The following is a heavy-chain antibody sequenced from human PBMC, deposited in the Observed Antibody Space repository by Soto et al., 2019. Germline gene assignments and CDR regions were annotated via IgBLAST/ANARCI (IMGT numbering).Heavy chain of an antibody. J-gene: IGHJ6*02. Sequence: SVKVSCKASGFTFTSSAVQWVRQAHGQRLEWIGWIVVGSGNTNYAQKFQERVTITRDMSTSTAYMELSSLRSEDTAVYYCAADEKVPGLYHYYYYGMDVWGQGXTVTVYS. CDR2: IVVGSGNT. V-gene: IGHV1-58*01. D-gene: IGHD2-2*02. CDR3: AADEKVPGLYHYYYYGMDV. CDR1: GFTFTSSA.